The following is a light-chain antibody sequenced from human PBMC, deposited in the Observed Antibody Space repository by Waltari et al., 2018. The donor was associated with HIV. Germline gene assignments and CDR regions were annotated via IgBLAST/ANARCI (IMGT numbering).Light chain of an antibody. CDR2: DAS. V-gene: IGKV1-33*01. Sequence: IQLPQSPTSLSASVGDRIIISCRTTTDINDHVNWFQLKAGGAPKRLIFDASKREAGVPSRFTGSGIMTEFTLTIDSLQPEDFATYYCQHYHDLPHDFGGGTRVDI. J-gene: IGKJ4*01. CDR1: TDINDH. CDR3: QHYHDLPHD.